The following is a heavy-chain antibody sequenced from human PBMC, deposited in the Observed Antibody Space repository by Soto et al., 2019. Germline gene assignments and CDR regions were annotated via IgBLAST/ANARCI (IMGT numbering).Heavy chain of an antibody. CDR1: GGSISSGDYY. CDR2: IYYSGST. CDR3: ARYATYTYSSSRHNWFDP. Sequence: SETLSLTCTVSGGSISSGDYYWSWIRQPPGKGLEWIGYIYYSGSTYYNPSLKSRVTISVDTSKNQFSLKLSSVTAADTAAYYCARYATYTYSSSRHNWFDPWGQGTLVTVSS. J-gene: IGHJ5*02. V-gene: IGHV4-30-4*01. D-gene: IGHD6-13*01.